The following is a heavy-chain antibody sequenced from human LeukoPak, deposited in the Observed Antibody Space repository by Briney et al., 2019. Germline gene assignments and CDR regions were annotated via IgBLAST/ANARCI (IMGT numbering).Heavy chain of an antibody. CDR1: GFTFNTFA. CDR3: ARDLPPLDY. Sequence: PGGSLRLSCAASGFTFNTFAMHWVRQAPGKGLEWVALTSFDEKNIHYADSVRGRFTIARDNSKNTLYLQMNSLRIEDTAVYYCARDLPPLDYWGQGTLVTVSS. J-gene: IGHJ4*02. CDR2: TSFDEKNI. V-gene: IGHV3-30*04.